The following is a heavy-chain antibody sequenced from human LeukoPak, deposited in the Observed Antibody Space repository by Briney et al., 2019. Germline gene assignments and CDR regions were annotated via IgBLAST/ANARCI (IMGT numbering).Heavy chain of an antibody. CDR1: GDSLSSSTCN. Sequence: SETLSLTCKVSGDSLSSSTCNWSWIRQPPGKGLEWIGYISQSGNSYFTPSLKSRATISVDRSKNQFSLTLTSVTAADTAVYYCARDQVDYDTPDHFDYWGKGTLVTVSS. CDR3: ARDQVDYDTPDHFDY. CDR2: ISQSGNS. D-gene: IGHD3-22*01. J-gene: IGHJ4*02. V-gene: IGHV4-30-2*01.